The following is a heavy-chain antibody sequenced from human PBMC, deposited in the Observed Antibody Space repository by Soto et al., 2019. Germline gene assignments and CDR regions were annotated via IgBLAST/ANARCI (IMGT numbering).Heavy chain of an antibody. CDR3: ARDEVPAANWLDR. Sequence: APVKVSCKASGYIFINYGITWVRQAPGQWLEWMGWISGYNGNTKYADKLQGRVTMTTDTSTTTAYMELRSLRSDDTAVYYCARDEVPAANWLDRWGQGTLVTVSS. CDR2: ISGYNGNT. CDR1: GYIFINYG. V-gene: IGHV1-18*01. J-gene: IGHJ5*02. D-gene: IGHD2-2*01.